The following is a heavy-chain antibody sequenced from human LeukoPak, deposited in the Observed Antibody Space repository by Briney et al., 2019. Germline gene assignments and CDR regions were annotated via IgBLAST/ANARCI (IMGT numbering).Heavy chain of an antibody. CDR1: GYTFTGYY. V-gene: IGHV1-2*02. D-gene: IGHD2-2*01. CDR2: INPNSGGT. Sequence: GASVKVSCKASGYTFTGYYMHWVRQAPGQGLEWMGWINPNSGGTNYAQKFQGRVTMTRDTSISTACMELSRLRSDDTAVYYCARAPYCSSTSCYVAVTPWFDPWGQGTLVTVSS. J-gene: IGHJ5*02. CDR3: ARAPYCSSTSCYVAVTPWFDP.